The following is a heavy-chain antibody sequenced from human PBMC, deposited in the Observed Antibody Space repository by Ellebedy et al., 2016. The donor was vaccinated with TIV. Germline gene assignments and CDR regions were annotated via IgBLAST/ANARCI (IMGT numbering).Heavy chain of an antibody. CDR1: GFTFTNSA. CDR2: IVVGSGHT. CDR3: AAALYYDILTGYYSEDC. D-gene: IGHD3-9*01. Sequence: SVKVSCKASGFTFTNSAVQWVRQARGQPLEWIGWIVVGSGHTIYAQKFQERVTINRDMSTSTAYMELSSLTSKDTAVYYFAAALYYDILTGYYSEDCWGQGSLVTVSS. V-gene: IGHV1-58*01. J-gene: IGHJ4*02.